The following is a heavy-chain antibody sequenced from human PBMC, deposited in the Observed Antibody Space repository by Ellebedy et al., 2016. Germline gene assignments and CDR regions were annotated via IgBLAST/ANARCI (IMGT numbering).Heavy chain of an antibody. CDR1: RYTFTSYD. V-gene: IGHV1-8*01. CDR2: MNPNSGNT. CDR3: AIRMGIAVAGTGFNP. J-gene: IGHJ5*02. Sequence: ASVKVSXKASRYTFTSYDINWVRQATGQGLEWMGWMNPNSGNTGYAQKFQGRVTMTRNTSISTAYMELSSLRSEDTAVYYCAIRMGIAVAGTGFNPWGQGTLITVSS. D-gene: IGHD6-19*01.